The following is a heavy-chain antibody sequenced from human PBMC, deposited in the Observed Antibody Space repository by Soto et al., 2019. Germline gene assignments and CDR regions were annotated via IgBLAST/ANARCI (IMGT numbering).Heavy chain of an antibody. J-gene: IGHJ4*02. CDR3: ARDRRNTAMGNFDY. V-gene: IGHV1-69*13. CDR1: GGTFSSYA. CDR2: IIPIFGTA. D-gene: IGHD5-18*01. Sequence: SVKVSCKASGGTFSSYAISRVRQAPGQGLEWMGGIIPIFGTANYAQKFQGRVTITADESTSTAYMELSSLRSEDTAVYYCARDRRNTAMGNFDYWGQGTLVTVSS.